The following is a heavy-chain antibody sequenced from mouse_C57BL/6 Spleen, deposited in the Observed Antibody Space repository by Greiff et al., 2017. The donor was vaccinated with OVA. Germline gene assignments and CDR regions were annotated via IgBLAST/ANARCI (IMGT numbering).Heavy chain of an antibody. CDR2: IRSKSNNYAT. CDR1: GFSFNTYA. D-gene: IGHD2-4*01. J-gene: IGHJ3*01. CDR3: VSPSYDYDEVWFAY. V-gene: IGHV10-1*01. Sequence: EAGGGLVQPKGSLNLSCAASGFSFNTYAMNWVRQAPGKGLEWVARIRSKSNNYATYYADSVKHRFTISRDDSASMLYLQMNPLNTEDTAMYYCVSPSYDYDEVWFAYWGQGTLVTVSA.